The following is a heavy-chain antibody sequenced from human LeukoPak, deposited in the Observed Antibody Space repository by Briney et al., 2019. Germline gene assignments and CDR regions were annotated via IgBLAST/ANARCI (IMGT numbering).Heavy chain of an antibody. CDR3: ARDVEAVAGHYFDY. J-gene: IGHJ4*02. D-gene: IGHD6-19*01. CDR2: TYYRSKWYN. Sequence: SQTLSLTCAISGDSVSNNNAAWNWIMQSPSRGLEWLGRTYYRSKWYNDYAVSVKSRITINPDTSKNQFSLQLNSVTPEDTAVYYCARDVEAVAGHYFDYWGQGTLVTVSS. V-gene: IGHV6-1*01. CDR1: GDSVSNNNAA.